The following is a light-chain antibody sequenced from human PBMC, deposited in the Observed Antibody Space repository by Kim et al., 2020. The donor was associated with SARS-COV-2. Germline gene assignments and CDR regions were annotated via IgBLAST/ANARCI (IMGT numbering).Light chain of an antibody. V-gene: IGKV3-11*01. CDR2: AAS. CDR1: QSVSSN. CDR3: QQRTNWPLT. J-gene: IGKJ4*01. Sequence: EIVLTQSPATLSLSPGERATVSCRASQSVSSNLDWFQQKPGQAPRVLIYAASNRATGIPARFSGSGSGTDFTLTISSLEPEDFAVYYCQQRTNWPLTFGGGTKVDIK.